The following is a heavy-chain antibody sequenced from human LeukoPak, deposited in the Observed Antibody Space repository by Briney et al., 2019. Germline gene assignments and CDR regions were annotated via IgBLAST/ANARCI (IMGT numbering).Heavy chain of an antibody. CDR2: INSDGSST. Sequence: PGGSLRLSCAASGFTFSSSWMHWVRQAPGKGLVWVSRINSDGSSTSYADSVKGRFTISRDNAKNTLYLQMNSLRAEDTAVYYCARDLIDYGDYFYYYYYMDVWGKGTTVTVSS. V-gene: IGHV3-74*01. D-gene: IGHD4-17*01. J-gene: IGHJ6*03. CDR3: ARDLIDYGDYFYYYYYMDV. CDR1: GFTFSSSW.